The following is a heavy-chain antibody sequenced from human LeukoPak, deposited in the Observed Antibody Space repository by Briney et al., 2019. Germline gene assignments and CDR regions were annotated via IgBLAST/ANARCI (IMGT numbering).Heavy chain of an antibody. Sequence: GGSLRLSCTVSGFTVSSDSMSCVRQAPGKGLEWVSFIYSGGSTHYSDSVKGRFTISRDNSKNTLYLQMNSLRAEDTAVYYCARPLKVEGTLDAFDIWGQGTMVTVSS. V-gene: IGHV3-53*01. CDR3: ARPLKVEGTLDAFDI. J-gene: IGHJ3*02. CDR1: GFTVSSDS. D-gene: IGHD1-1*01. CDR2: IYSGGST.